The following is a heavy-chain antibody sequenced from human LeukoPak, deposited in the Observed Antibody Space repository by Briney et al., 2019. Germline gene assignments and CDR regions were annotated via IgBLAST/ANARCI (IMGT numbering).Heavy chain of an antibody. Sequence: ASVKASCNASGYTFRSYGISWVRQAPGQGLEWMGWINPYNDNTNYAQKLRGRVTMTTDTSTNTAYMELRSLRSDDTAVYYCARNYSVSGSYYTLFDYWGQGTLVTVSS. J-gene: IGHJ4*02. CDR1: GYTFRSYG. V-gene: IGHV1-18*01. CDR3: ARNYSVSGSYYTLFDY. CDR2: INPYNDNT. D-gene: IGHD3-10*01.